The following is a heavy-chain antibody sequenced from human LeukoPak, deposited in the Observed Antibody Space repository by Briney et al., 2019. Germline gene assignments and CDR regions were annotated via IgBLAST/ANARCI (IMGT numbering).Heavy chain of an antibody. CDR3: ARVRSGSSLDY. V-gene: IGHV5-51*01. J-gene: IGHJ4*02. Sequence: GESLKISCKGSGYTFTNYWIGWVRQMPGKGLEWMGIVSPGDSGTRYSPSFLGQVTISADKSISTAYLQWSGLKASDTAMYYCARVRSGSSLDYWGQGTLVTVSS. D-gene: IGHD1-26*01. CDR2: VSPGDSGT. CDR1: GYTFTNYW.